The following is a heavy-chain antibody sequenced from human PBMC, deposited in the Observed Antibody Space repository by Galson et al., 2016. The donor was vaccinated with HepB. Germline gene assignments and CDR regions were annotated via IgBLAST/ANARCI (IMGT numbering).Heavy chain of an antibody. CDR3: ARSEHLVPGNY. V-gene: IGHV3-33*01. CDR2: IWDDGSNK. CDR1: GFTFSNYG. Sequence: SLRLSCAVSGFTFSNYGMHWVRQAPGKGLEWVAVIWDDGSNKYYADSVKGRFTVSRENSKNTLSLQMNSLNAEDAAVYYCARSEHLVPGNYWGQGTLVTVSS. J-gene: IGHJ4*02. D-gene: IGHD6-13*01.